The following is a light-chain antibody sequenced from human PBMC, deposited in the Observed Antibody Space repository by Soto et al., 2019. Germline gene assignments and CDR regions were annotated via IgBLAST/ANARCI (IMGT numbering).Light chain of an antibody. CDR3: GSWDSSMSAYV. V-gene: IGLV1-51*01. CDR1: SSNIGGNS. J-gene: IGLJ1*01. Sequence: SVLTQPPSVSAAPGQKVTISCSGSSSNIGGNSVSWYQQLPGTAPQLLIYDDNKRPSGIPDRFSGSKSCTSATLGITGFQTGDEADYYCGSWDSSMSAYVFGTGTKVTVL. CDR2: DDN.